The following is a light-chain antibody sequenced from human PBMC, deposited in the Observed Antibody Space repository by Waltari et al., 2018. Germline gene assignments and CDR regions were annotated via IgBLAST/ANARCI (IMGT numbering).Light chain of an antibody. CDR2: FGS. V-gene: IGKV3D-15*01. Sequence: EIVMTPSPVTMSVSPGEGVTLSCTASESVGTDVAWYRHKPGQPPRLLIYFGSTRATGGPARISGSGSGTDFSLTISSLESEDFAFYYCQQSRQWPRRTFGQGTKLE. CDR3: QQSRQWPRRT. J-gene: IGKJ2*01. CDR1: ESVGTD.